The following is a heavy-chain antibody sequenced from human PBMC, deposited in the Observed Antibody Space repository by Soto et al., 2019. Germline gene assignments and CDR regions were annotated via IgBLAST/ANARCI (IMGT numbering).Heavy chain of an antibody. J-gene: IGHJ4*02. V-gene: IGHV3-73*02. D-gene: IGHD2-2*01. Sequence: EVQLVESGGGLVQPGGSLKLSCAASGFTFSGSAMHWVRQASGKGLEWVGRIRSKANSYATAYAASAKGRFTISSDDAKNTAYLQMNSLKTEDTAVYYCTRNTCSSTSCYDYWGQGTLVTVSS. CDR2: IRSKANSYAT. CDR1: GFTFSGSA. CDR3: TRNTCSSTSCYDY.